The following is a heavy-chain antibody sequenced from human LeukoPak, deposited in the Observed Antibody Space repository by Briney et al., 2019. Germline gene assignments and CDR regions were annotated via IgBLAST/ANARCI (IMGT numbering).Heavy chain of an antibody. CDR2: IYYSGST. Sequence: SETLSPTCTVSGGSISSSSYYWGWIRQPPGKGLEWIGYIYYSGSTNYNPSLKSRVTISVDTSKNQFSLKLSSVTAADTAVYYCARTSGGNWFDPWGQGTLVTVSS. CDR1: GGSISSSSYY. D-gene: IGHD1-26*01. J-gene: IGHJ5*02. CDR3: ARTSGGNWFDP. V-gene: IGHV4-61*05.